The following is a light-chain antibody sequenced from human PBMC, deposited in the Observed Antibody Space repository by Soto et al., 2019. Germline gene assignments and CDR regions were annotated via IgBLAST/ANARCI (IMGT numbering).Light chain of an antibody. CDR1: QSVSSSY. V-gene: IGKV3-20*01. J-gene: IGKJ2*01. CDR3: QQYGSSPHT. CDR2: GAS. Sequence: EIVLTQSPGTLSLSPGERATLSCRASQSVSSSYLAWYQHKPGQAPRHLIYGASIRATGIPDRFSGSGSGTDFTLTISRLEPEDFAVYYCQQYGSSPHTFGQGTKLEIK.